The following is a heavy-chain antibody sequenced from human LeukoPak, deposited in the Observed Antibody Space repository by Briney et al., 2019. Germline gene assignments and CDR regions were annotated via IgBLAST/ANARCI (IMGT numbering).Heavy chain of an antibody. CDR2: INHSGST. Sequence: SETLSLTCAVYGGSFSAYYWSWIRQPPGKGLEWIGEINHSGSTNYNPSLKSRVTISVDTSKNQFSLKLSSVTAADTAVYYCARGRERFLEWLSPTYFDYWGQGTLVTVSS. J-gene: IGHJ4*02. CDR1: GGSFSAYY. D-gene: IGHD3-3*01. V-gene: IGHV4-34*01. CDR3: ARGRERFLEWLSPTYFDY.